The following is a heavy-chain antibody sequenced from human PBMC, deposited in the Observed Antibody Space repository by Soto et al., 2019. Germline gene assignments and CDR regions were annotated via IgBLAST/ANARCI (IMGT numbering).Heavy chain of an antibody. CDR3: ARERPDGARLDP. J-gene: IGHJ5*02. V-gene: IGHV4-30-4*01. CDR2: IYHSGST. Sequence: QVQLQESGPGLVKPSQTLSLTCTVSGGSISSGDYYWSWIRQPPGKGLEWIGYIYHSGSTYYNPSLXSXITISVNTSKNQFSLKLSSVTAAATAVYYCARERPDGARLDPWGQGTLVTVSS. D-gene: IGHD6-6*01. CDR1: GGSISSGDYY.